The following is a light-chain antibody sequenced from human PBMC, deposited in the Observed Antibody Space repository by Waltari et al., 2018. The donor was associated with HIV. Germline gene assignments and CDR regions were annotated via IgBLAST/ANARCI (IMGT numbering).Light chain of an antibody. CDR1: SSHIWANA. J-gene: IGLJ2*01. Sequence: SVLTQPPSKSAAPGQPVTLSCAGHSSHIWANAVSRYQQLPGAAPRLIIYESTKRPSVISDRVSASKSDTTATLDIAGVQPGDEAMYFCGTRDNDLGPVILGGGTWVTVL. V-gene: IGLV1-51*02. CDR3: GTRDNDLGPVI. CDR2: EST.